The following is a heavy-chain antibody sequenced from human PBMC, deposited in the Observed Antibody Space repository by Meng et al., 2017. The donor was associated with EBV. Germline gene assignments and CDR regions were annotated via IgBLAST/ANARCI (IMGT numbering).Heavy chain of an antibody. Sequence: QVQLVQSGAEVKKPGASVKVSCKASGYTFTGYYMHWVRQAPGQGLEWMGRINPNSGGTNYAQKFQGRVTMTRDTSISTAYMELSRLRSDDTAVYYCAKGADLAAAGTFWFDPWGQGTLVTVPS. CDR3: AKGADLAAAGTFWFDP. CDR1: GYTFTGYY. J-gene: IGHJ5*02. CDR2: INPNSGGT. V-gene: IGHV1-2*06. D-gene: IGHD6-13*01.